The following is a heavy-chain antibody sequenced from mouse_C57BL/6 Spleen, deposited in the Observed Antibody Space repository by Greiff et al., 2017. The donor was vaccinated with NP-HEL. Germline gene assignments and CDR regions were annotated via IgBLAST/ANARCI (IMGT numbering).Heavy chain of an antibody. CDR2: IYPGSGST. D-gene: IGHD4-1*01. V-gene: IGHV1-55*01. CDR1: GYTFTSYW. Sequence: VQLQQPGAELVKPGASVKMSCKASGYTFTSYWITWVKQRPGQGLEWIGDIYPGSGSTNYNEKFKSKATLTVDTSSSTAYMQLSSLTSEDSAVYYCARSGGTSLYWYFDVWGTGTTVTVSS. CDR3: ARSGGTSLYWYFDV. J-gene: IGHJ1*03.